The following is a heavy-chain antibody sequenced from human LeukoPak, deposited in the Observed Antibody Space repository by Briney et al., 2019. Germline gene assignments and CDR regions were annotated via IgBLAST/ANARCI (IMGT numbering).Heavy chain of an antibody. CDR2: INAGNGNT. D-gene: IGHD6-13*01. V-gene: IGHV1-3*01. CDR3: ARVLRSSSWYFDNWFDP. Sequence: ASVKVSCKASGYTFTSYAMHWVRQAPGQRLEWMGWINAGNGNTKYSQKFQGRVTITRDTSASTAYMELSSLRSEDTAVYYCARVLRSSSWYFDNWFDPWGQGTLVTVSS. J-gene: IGHJ5*02. CDR1: GYTFTSYA.